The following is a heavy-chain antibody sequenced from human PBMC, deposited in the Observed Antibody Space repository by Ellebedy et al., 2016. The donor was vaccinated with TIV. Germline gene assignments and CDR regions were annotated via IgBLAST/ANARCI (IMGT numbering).Heavy chain of an antibody. CDR2: INCNNGGT. Sequence: AASVQVSCKASGYTFTSYYIHWVRQAPGQRLEWMGWINCNNGGTNYAQKFQGRVTMTRNTTISTAHMELNWRRSGETAVYYCARTRNGIAATGSNWLAPWGQGTPVTVSS. CDR1: GYTFTSYY. J-gene: IGHJ5*02. CDR3: ARTRNGIAATGSNWLAP. D-gene: IGHD6-13*01. V-gene: IGHV1-2*02.